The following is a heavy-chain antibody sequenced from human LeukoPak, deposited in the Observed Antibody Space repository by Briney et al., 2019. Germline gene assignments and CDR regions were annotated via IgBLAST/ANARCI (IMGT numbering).Heavy chain of an antibody. CDR3: ARHPDCSSTSCYGDYYYYYYMDV. V-gene: IGHV4-34*01. CDR1: GGSFSGYY. CDR2: INHSGST. Sequence: SETLSLTCAVYGGSFSGYYWSWIRQPPGKGLEWIGEINHSGSTNYNPSLKSRVTISVDTSKNQFSLKLSSVTTADTAVYYCARHPDCSSTSCYGDYYYYYYMDVWGKGTTVTISS. J-gene: IGHJ6*03. D-gene: IGHD2-2*01.